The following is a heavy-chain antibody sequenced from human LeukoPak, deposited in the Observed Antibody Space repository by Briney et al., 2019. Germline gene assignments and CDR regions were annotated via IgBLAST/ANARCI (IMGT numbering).Heavy chain of an antibody. CDR1: GFTFSTYW. J-gene: IGHJ3*02. Sequence: PGASLRLSCAASGFTFSTYWMHWVRQAPGKGLVWVSRINADGSGTSYADSVKGRFTISRDNAKNTLYLQMNSLRAEDTAVYYCARDTPPAYCGGDCYYTFDIWGQGTMVTVSS. D-gene: IGHD2-21*02. CDR3: ARDTPPAYCGGDCYYTFDI. CDR2: INADGSGT. V-gene: IGHV3-74*01.